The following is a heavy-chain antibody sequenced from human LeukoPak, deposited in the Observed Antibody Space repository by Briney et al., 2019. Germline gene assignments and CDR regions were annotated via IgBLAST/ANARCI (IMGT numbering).Heavy chain of an antibody. J-gene: IGHJ4*02. D-gene: IGHD2-2*01. CDR3: AKDGLEYLLLSSFFDN. CDR1: GFTFTNYA. V-gene: IGHV3-23*01. Sequence: PGGSLRLSCAASGFTFTNYAMTCVRQAPGKGLEWVSGISGSGDSTYYADSVKGRFTISRDNSKNTLYLQLNSLRGEDTAVYYCAKDGLEYLLLSSFFDNWGQGTLVTVSS. CDR2: ISGSGDST.